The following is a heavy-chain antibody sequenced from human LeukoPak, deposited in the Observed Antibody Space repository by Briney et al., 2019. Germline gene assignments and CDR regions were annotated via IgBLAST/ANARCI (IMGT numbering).Heavy chain of an antibody. J-gene: IGHJ4*02. Sequence: GGSLRLSCAASGFTFSSYAMSWARQAPGKGLEWVSAISGSGGSTYYADSVKGRFTISRDNSKNTLYLQMNSLRAEDTAVYYCAKARRNYDILTGYYWPDYWGQGTLVTVSS. CDR3: AKARRNYDILTGYYWPDY. CDR2: ISGSGGST. V-gene: IGHV3-23*01. D-gene: IGHD3-9*01. CDR1: GFTFSSYA.